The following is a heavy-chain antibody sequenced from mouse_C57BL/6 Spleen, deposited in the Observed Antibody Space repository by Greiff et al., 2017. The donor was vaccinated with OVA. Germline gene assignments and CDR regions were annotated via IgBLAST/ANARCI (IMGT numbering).Heavy chain of an antibody. CDR1: GYTFTSYW. V-gene: IGHV1-53*01. CDR2: INPSNGVT. Sequence: QVQLQQPGTELVKPGASVKLSCKASGYTFTSYWMHWVKQRPGQGLEWIGNINPSNGVTNYNEKFKSKATLTVDKSSSTAYMQLSSLTSEDSAVYYCTSAPTGSLTAQNYWGQGTTLTVSS. J-gene: IGHJ2*01. D-gene: IGHD3-2*02. CDR3: TSAPTGSLTAQNY.